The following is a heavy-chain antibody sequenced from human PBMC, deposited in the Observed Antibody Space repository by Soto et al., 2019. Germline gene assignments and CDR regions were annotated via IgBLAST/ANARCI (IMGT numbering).Heavy chain of an antibody. CDR2: ISSSSSYI. CDR1: GFTFSSYS. D-gene: IGHD6-13*01. V-gene: IGHV3-21*01. Sequence: EVQLVESGGGLVKPGGSLRLSCAASGFTFSSYSMNWVRQAPGKGLEWVSSISSSSSYIYYADSVKGRFTISRDNAKNSLYLQMNSLRAEDTAVYYCARDLIGGIAAAGINYWGQGTLVTVSS. CDR3: ARDLIGGIAAAGINY. J-gene: IGHJ4*02.